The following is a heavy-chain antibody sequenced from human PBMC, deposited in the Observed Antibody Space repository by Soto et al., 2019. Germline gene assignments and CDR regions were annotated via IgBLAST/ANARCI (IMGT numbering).Heavy chain of an antibody. CDR3: AGHSELDL. CDR1: GFSASNNY. Sequence: EEQLVQSGGNLVQPGGSLRLSCAASGFSASNNYMAWVRQAPGKGLVWISLIYSGGNTKYAASVQGRFTISRDNSKNTLYLQMNDLRAEDTGVYYCAGHSELDLWGQGTLVTVSS. D-gene: IGHD1-26*01. CDR2: IYSGGNT. J-gene: IGHJ5*02. V-gene: IGHV3-66*04.